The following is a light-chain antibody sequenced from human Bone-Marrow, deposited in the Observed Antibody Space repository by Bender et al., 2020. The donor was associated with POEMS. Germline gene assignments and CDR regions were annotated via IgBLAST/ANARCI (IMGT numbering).Light chain of an antibody. CDR1: SRDVGGYDY. CDR3: SSYAGSNTYV. J-gene: IGLJ1*01. V-gene: IGLV2-8*01. CDR2: EVT. Sequence: QSALTQPPSASGSPGQSVTISCTGTSRDVGGYDYVSWYLQHPGKAPKLLIYEVTKRSSGVPDRFSGSKSGNTASLTVSGLQAEDEADYYCSSYAGSNTYVFGTGTKVTVL.